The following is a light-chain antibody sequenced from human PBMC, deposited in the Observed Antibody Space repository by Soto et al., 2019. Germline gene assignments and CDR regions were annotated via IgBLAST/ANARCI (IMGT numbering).Light chain of an antibody. J-gene: IGKJ1*01. CDR1: QSLLHSNGYNY. CDR3: MKGLQCPST. V-gene: IGKV2-28*01. CDR2: WGS. Sequence: DSVMTQSPLSLPVTLGEPASISCRSSQSLLHSNGYNYLDWYLQKPGQSPQLLIYWGSNRASGVHDRFSGRGSGTDFTLKFNSVEAEDVWVYYWMKGLQCPSTCGQGTKGEIE.